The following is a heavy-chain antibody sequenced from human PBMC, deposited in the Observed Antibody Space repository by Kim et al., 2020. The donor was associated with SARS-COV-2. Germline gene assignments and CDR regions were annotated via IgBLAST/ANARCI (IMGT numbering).Heavy chain of an antibody. CDR1: GGTISSYY. J-gene: IGHJ4*02. CDR3: ARHWGSERSFDY. CDR2: ISYSGST. V-gene: IGHV4-59*08. Sequence: SETLSLTCAASGGTISSYYWSWIRQPPGERLEWSGYISYSGSTNYNPTLKSRVTITVDTSKNQFSLKLSSVTAADTAVYYCARHWGSERSFDYWGQVTLVTVSS. D-gene: IGHD3-10*01.